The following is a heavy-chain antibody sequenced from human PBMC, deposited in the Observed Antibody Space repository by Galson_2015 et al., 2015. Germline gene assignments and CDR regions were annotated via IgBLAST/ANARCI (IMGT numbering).Heavy chain of an antibody. CDR1: GFTFSSYA. V-gene: IGHV3-30-3*01. D-gene: IGHD1-14*01. J-gene: IGHJ6*03. Sequence: SLRLSCAASGFTFSSYAMRWVRQAPGKGLEWVAVISYDGSNKYCADSVKGRFTISRDNSKNTLYLQMNSLRSEDTAVYYCARGIRKKPAGPRFLYYYMDVWGKGTTVTVSS. CDR3: ARGIRKKPAGPRFLYYYMDV. CDR2: ISYDGSNK.